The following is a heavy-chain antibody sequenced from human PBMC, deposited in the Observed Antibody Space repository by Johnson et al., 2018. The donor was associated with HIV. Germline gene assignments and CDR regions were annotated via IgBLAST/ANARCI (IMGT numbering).Heavy chain of an antibody. Sequence: VQLVESGGGVVRPGGSLRLSCAASGFTFDEYDMSWVRQGPGKGLEWVSGITWNGGGTGYADSVKGRFTISRDNAKNSLYLQMDSLRPEDTALYYCARATYYYDTSGYLTRPGAFDIWGQGTMVTVSS. CDR2: ITWNGGGT. CDR3: ARATYYYDTSGYLTRPGAFDI. V-gene: IGHV3-20*04. J-gene: IGHJ3*02. D-gene: IGHD3-22*01. CDR1: GFTFDEYD.